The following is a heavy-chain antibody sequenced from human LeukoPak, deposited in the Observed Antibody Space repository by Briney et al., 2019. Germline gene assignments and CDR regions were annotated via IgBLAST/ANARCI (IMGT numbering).Heavy chain of an antibody. CDR3: AKFYYYDSSGYNYYYYGMDV. CDR1: GFTFSSYA. CDR2: ISGSGGST. V-gene: IGHV3-23*01. D-gene: IGHD3-22*01. Sequence: PGGSLRLSCAASGFTFSSYAMSWVRQAPGKGLEWVSAISGSGGSTYYADSVKGRSTISRDNSKNTLYLQMNSLRAEDTAVYYCAKFYYYDSSGYNYYYYGMDVWGQGTTVTVSS. J-gene: IGHJ6*02.